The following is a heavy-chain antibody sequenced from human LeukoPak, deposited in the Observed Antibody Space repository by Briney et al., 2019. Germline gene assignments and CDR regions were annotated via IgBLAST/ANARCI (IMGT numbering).Heavy chain of an antibody. CDR2: ISAYNGNT. Sequence: GASVKVSCKASVYTFTSYGISWVRQAPGQGLEWMGWISAYNGNTNYAQKLQGRVTMTTDTSTSTAYMELRSLRSDDTAVYYCTTYYYGSGSRSRFDPWGQGTLVTVSS. J-gene: IGHJ5*02. D-gene: IGHD3-10*01. CDR3: TTYYYGSGSRSRFDP. V-gene: IGHV1-18*01. CDR1: VYTFTSYG.